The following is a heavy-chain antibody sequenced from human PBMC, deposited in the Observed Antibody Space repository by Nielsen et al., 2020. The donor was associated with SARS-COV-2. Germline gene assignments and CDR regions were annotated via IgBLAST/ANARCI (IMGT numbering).Heavy chain of an antibody. Sequence: SETLSLTCAVYGGSFSGYYWSWIRQPPGKGLEWIGEINHSGSTNYNPSLKSRVTISVDTSKNQFSLKLSSVTAADTAVYYCARDGDYFDYWGQGTLVTVSS. V-gene: IGHV4-34*01. D-gene: IGHD4-17*01. CDR2: INHSGST. CDR3: ARDGDYFDY. CDR1: GGSFSGYY. J-gene: IGHJ4*02.